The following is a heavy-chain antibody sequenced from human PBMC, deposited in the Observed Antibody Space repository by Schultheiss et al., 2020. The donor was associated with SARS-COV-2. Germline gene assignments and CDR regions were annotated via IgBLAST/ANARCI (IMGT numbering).Heavy chain of an antibody. V-gene: IGHV4-61*02. CDR3: TRVLPTFGVVFGNYYIAMDV. D-gene: IGHD3-3*01. J-gene: IGHJ6*02. CDR2: IHTSGST. Sequence: SETLSLTCTVSGGSISSSSYYWSWIRQSAGKGLEWIGRIHTSGSTNYNPSLKSRLTISLHTSTDQFSLNLTSVTAADTAVYYCTRVLPTFGVVFGNYYIAMDVWGHGTTVTVSS. CDR1: GGSISSSSYY.